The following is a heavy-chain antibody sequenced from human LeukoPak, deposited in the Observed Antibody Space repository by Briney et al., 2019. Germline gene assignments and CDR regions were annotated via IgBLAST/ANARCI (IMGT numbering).Heavy chain of an antibody. J-gene: IGHJ4*02. V-gene: IGHV1-18*01. CDR2: ISAYIGNT. CDR3: ARGSAAGTDGY. Sequence: ASVKVSCKASGGTFSSYAISWVRQAPGQGLEWMGWISAYIGNTNYAQKLQGRVTMTTDTSTSTAYMELRSLRSDDTAVYYCARGSAAGTDGYWGQGTLVTVSS. D-gene: IGHD6-13*01. CDR1: GGTFSSYA.